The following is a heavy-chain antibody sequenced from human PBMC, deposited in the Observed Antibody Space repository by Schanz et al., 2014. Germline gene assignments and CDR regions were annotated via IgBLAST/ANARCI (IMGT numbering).Heavy chain of an antibody. Sequence: EVQLVESGGGLVQPGGSLRLSCAASGFTFSGYWMSWVRQAPGEGLVWVANIKLDGSEKYYVDSVKGRFTISRDNAKNSLYLQMDALRAEDTAVYYCARDLRNSRPSYYDHWGQGTLVTVSA. D-gene: IGHD6-13*01. V-gene: IGHV3-7*01. CDR3: ARDLRNSRPSYYDH. J-gene: IGHJ4*02. CDR1: GFTFSGYW. CDR2: IKLDGSEK.